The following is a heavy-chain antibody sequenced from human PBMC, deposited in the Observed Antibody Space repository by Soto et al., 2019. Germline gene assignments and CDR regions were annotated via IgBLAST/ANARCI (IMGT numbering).Heavy chain of an antibody. CDR3: ASGWMAAFDN. Sequence: SETLSLTCNVPGDSSRTHYWCWIRQAPGKGLDWIGYIYYSATTLYNPSLKRRVTISADTAKIQFSLSLTSLTAADTAVYSCASGWMAAFDNWGQGTLVTVSS. J-gene: IGHJ4*02. V-gene: IGHV4-59*11. D-gene: IGHD2-2*03. CDR2: IYYSATT. CDR1: GDSSRTHY.